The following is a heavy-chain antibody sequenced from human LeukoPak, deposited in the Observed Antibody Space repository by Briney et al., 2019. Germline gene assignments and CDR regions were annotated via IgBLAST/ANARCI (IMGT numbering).Heavy chain of an antibody. D-gene: IGHD6-25*01. V-gene: IGHV4-39*07. CDR3: ARVVTAAGLDF. CDR1: GGPISGSRT. CDR2: VHYDGRT. J-gene: IGHJ4*02. Sequence: PSGTLSHTCTVSGGPISGSRTWGWVRQPPGKGLEWIGNVHYDGRTGSNPSLKSRVTISLDTSRNQFSLKVNSVTAADTALYYCARVVTAAGLDFWGQGILVSVSS.